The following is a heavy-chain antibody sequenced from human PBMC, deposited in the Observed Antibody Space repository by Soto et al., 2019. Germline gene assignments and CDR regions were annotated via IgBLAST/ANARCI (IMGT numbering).Heavy chain of an antibody. CDR1: GGTFSSYA. CDR3: ASARLWSGYYSGNYYCCGMDV. J-gene: IGHJ6*02. Sequence: SVKVSCKASGGTFSSYAISWVRQAPGQGLEWMGGIIPIFGTANYAQKFQGRVTITADESTSTAYMELGSLRSQDTAVYYCASARLWSGYYSGNYYCCGMDVWGQGTTVTVSS. D-gene: IGHD3-3*01. V-gene: IGHV1-69*13. CDR2: IIPIFGTA.